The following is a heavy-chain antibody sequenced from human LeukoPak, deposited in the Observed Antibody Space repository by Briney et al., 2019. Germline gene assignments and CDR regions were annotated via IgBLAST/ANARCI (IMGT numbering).Heavy chain of an antibody. Sequence: PGGSLRLSCAASGFTFSSYGMSWVRQAPGEGLEWVSAISGSGGSTYYADSVKGRFTISRDNSKNTLYLQMNSLRAEDTAVYYCARGQGDGETDYWGQGTLVTVSS. CDR3: ARGQGDGETDY. V-gene: IGHV3-23*01. J-gene: IGHJ4*02. CDR2: ISGSGGST. D-gene: IGHD5-24*01. CDR1: GFTFSSYG.